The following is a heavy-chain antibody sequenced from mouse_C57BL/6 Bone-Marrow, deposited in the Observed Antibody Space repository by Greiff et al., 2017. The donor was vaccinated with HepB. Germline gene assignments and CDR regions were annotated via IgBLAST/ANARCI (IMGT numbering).Heavy chain of an antibody. V-gene: IGHV1-85*01. CDR1: GYTFTSYD. CDR2: IYPRDGST. CDR3: ASGMGHDYVDY. Sequence: VQLQQSGPELVKPGASVKLSCKASGYTFTSYDINWVKQRPGQGLEWIGWIYPRDGSTKYNAKFKGKATLTVDTSSSTAYMELHSLTSEDSAVYFCASGMGHDYVDYWGQGTTLTVSS. J-gene: IGHJ2*01. D-gene: IGHD2-3*01.